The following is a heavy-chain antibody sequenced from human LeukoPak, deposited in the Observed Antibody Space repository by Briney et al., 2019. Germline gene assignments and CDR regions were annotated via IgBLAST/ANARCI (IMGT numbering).Heavy chain of an antibody. V-gene: IGHV1-2*02. J-gene: IGHJ6*03. D-gene: IGHD3-10*01. Sequence: GASVKVSCKASGYTFTGYYIHWVRQAPGQGLEWMGWINPNINGTNYAQKFQGRVTMTGDRSISTAYMELSRLRSDDTAVYYCARHHFGGYYYYYMDVWGKGTTVTVSS. CDR2: INPNINGT. CDR3: ARHHFGGYYYYYMDV. CDR1: GYTFTGYY.